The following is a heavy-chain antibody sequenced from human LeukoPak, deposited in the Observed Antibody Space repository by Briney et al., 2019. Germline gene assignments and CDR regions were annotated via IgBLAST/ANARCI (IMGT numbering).Heavy chain of an antibody. CDR3: ARVGITMVRGVITWFDP. CDR2: IYYSGST. J-gene: IGHJ5*02. D-gene: IGHD3-10*01. V-gene: IGHV4-31*02. Sequence: LSCTVSGGIFRNFWMTWVRQHPGKGLEWIGYIYYSGSTYYNPSLKSRVTISVDTSKNQFSLKLSSVTAADTAVYYCARVGITMVRGVITWFDPWGQGTLVTVSS. CDR1: GGIFRNFW.